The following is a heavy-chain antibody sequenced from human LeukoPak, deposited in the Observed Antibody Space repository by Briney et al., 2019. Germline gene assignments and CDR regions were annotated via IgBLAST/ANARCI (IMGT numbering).Heavy chain of an antibody. V-gene: IGHV4-59*01. J-gene: IGHJ4*02. CDR1: GGSISSYY. CDR2: IYYSGTT. Sequence: SETLSLTCTVSGGSISSYYWSWIRQPPGKGLEWIGYIYYSGTTNSNPSLKSRVTISVDTSKNQFSLRLSSVTAADTAVYYCARGVYIAAAQYGYWGQGTLVTVSS. D-gene: IGHD6-13*01. CDR3: ARGVYIAAAQYGY.